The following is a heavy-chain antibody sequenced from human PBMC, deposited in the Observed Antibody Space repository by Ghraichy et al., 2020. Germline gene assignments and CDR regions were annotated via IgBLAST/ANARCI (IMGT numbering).Heavy chain of an antibody. V-gene: IGHV4-61*01. CDR1: GGSVSSGSYY. J-gene: IGHJ1*01. CDR2: IYFIGST. CDR3: ARADSSTWPFQH. D-gene: IGHD6-13*01. Sequence: LRLSCTVYGGSVSSGSYYWNWIRQPPGKGLEWIGYIYFIGSTNYNPSLKSRVAISVDTSKNQFSLKLTSVTAADPAVYYCARADSSTWPFQHWGQGTLVTVSS.